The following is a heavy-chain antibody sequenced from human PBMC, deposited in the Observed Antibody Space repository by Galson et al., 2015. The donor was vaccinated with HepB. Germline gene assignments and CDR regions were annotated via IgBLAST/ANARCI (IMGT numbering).Heavy chain of an antibody. CDR2: IKQDGSEN. V-gene: IGHV3-7*01. CDR3: ARGGRSHYSP. J-gene: IGHJ5*02. D-gene: IGHD1-26*01. CDR1: GFTFSTYW. Sequence: SLRLSCAASGFTFSTYWMTWVRQAPGKGLEWVANIKQDGSENSYVDSVRGRFTISRVNAKNSLFLQMNSLRAEDTAVYYCARGGRSHYSPWGQGTLVTVSS.